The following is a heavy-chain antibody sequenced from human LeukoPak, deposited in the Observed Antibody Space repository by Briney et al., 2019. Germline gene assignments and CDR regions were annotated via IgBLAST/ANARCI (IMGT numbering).Heavy chain of an antibody. CDR2: IFYSGTT. D-gene: IGHD3-22*01. CDR3: ARHQHYFDSTGNYYLNWFDP. V-gene: IGHV4-39*01. Sequence: PSETLPLTCTVSGGAISSSSYYWGWIRQPPGKGLEWIGGIFYSGTTYYNPSLKSRVTISVDTSKNQFSLKLSSVAAADTAVYYCARHQHYFDSTGNYYLNWFDPWGQGILVTVSS. J-gene: IGHJ5*02. CDR1: GGAISSSSYY.